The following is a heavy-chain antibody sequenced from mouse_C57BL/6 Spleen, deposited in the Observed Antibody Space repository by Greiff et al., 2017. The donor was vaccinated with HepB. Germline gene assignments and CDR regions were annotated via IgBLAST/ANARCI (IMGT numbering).Heavy chain of an antibody. CDR2: ISYDGSN. Sequence: VQLKESGPGLVKPSQSLSLTCSVTGYSITSGYYWNWIRQFPGNKLEWMGYISYDGSNNYNPSLKNRISITRDTSKNQFFLKLNSVTTEDTATYYCARDGVHYFDYWGQGTTLTVSS. CDR1: GYSITSGYY. CDR3: ARDGVHYFDY. J-gene: IGHJ2*01. V-gene: IGHV3-6*01.